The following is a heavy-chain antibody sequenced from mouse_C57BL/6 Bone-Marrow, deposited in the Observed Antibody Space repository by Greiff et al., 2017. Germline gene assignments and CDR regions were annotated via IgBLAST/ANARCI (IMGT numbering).Heavy chain of an antibody. J-gene: IGHJ4*01. V-gene: IGHV3-6*01. Sequence: DVKLVESGPGLVKPSQSLSLTCSVTGYSITSGYYWNWIRQFPGNKLEWMGYISYDGSNNYNPSLKNRISITRDTSKNQFFLKLNSVTTEDTATYYCARDHLDYWGQGTSVTVSS. CDR3: ARDHLDY. CDR2: ISYDGSN. CDR1: GYSITSGYY.